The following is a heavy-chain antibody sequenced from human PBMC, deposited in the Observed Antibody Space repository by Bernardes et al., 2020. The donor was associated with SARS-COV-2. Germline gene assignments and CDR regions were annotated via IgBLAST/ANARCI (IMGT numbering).Heavy chain of an antibody. Sequence: ASVKVSCKTSSYTLSNYGFTWVRQAPGQGLEWMGWISGYNGNTNYAQKFQDRVTMTTDRSTSTAYMEMRDLRSDDTAVYYCALGSGTSVTGENDYWGQGTVVTVSS. CDR3: ALGSGTSVTGENDY. CDR2: ISGYNGNT. V-gene: IGHV1-18*04. J-gene: IGHJ4*02. D-gene: IGHD1-1*01. CDR1: SYTLSNYG.